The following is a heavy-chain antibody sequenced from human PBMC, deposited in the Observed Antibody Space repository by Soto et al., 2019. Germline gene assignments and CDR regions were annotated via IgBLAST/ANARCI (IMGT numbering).Heavy chain of an antibody. Sequence: TGGSLRLSCAASGFTFSNAWMNWVRQAPGKGLEWVGRIKSKTDGGTTDYAAPVKGRFTISRDDSKNTLYLQMNSLKTEDTAVYYCTPIAVAAYYYSDYWGQGTLVTVSS. V-gene: IGHV3-15*07. CDR2: IKSKTDGGTT. J-gene: IGHJ4*02. D-gene: IGHD6-19*01. CDR1: GFTFSNAW. CDR3: TPIAVAAYYYSDY.